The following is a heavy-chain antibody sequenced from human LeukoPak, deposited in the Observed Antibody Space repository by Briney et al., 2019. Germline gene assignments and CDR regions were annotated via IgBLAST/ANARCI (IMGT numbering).Heavy chain of an antibody. CDR1: GYTFTSYG. Sequence: ASVKVSCKASGYTFTSYGISWVRQAPGQGLEWMGWISAYNGNTNYAQKLQGRVTMTRNTSISTAYMELSSLRSEDTAVYYCARGPGSPDRYMDVWGKGTTVTVSS. CDR3: ARGPGSPDRYMDV. CDR2: ISAYNGNT. J-gene: IGHJ6*03. D-gene: IGHD1-14*01. V-gene: IGHV1-18*01.